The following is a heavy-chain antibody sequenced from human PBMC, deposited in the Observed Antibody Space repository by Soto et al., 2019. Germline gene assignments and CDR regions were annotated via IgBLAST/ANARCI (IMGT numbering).Heavy chain of an antibody. CDR1: GFTFSNYA. D-gene: IGHD6-13*01. CDR3: AKDHCRSWYETVY. CDR2: ISGSGGST. V-gene: IGHV3-23*01. Sequence: EVQLLESGGGLVQPGGSLRLSCAASGFTFSNYAVTWVRQAPGKGLEWVSTISGSGGSTYYADSVKGRFTISRDNSKNTLYLQMNSLRAEDTAVYYCAKDHCRSWYETVYWGQGTLVTVSS. J-gene: IGHJ4*02.